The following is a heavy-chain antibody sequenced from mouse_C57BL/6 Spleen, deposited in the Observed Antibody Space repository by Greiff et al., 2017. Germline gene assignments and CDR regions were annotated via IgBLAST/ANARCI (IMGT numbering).Heavy chain of an antibody. CDR2: IYPYNGVS. J-gene: IGHJ3*01. V-gene: IGHV1-31*01. Sequence: VHVKQSGPELVKPGASVKISCKASGYSFTGYYMHWVKQSHRNILDWIGYIYPYNGVSSYNQKFKGKATLTVDKSSSTAYMELRSLTSEDSAVYYCARKGLTGTGFAYWGQGTLVTVSA. D-gene: IGHD4-1*01. CDR1: GYSFTGYY. CDR3: ARKGLTGTGFAY.